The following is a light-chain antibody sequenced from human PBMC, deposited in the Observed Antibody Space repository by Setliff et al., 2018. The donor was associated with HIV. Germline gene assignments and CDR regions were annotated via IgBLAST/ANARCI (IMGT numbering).Light chain of an antibody. CDR1: SSDVGGYNY. J-gene: IGLJ1*01. V-gene: IGLV2-14*01. CDR2: DVS. Sequence: QSVLTQPPSASGSPGQSVTISCTGTSSDVGGYNYVSWYQQHPGKAPKLMIYDVSNRPSGVSDRFSGSRSGNTASLTISGLQAEDEADYYCSSYSSNSTPYVFGSGTKVTVL. CDR3: SSYSSNSTPYV.